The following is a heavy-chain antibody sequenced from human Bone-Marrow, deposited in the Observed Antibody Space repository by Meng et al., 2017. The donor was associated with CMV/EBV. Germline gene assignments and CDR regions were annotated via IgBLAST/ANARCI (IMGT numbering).Heavy chain of an antibody. Sequence: ASVKVSCKASGYTLNTSGFSWVRQAPGQGLEWMGWISAYNGDTIYAQKVQDRVTMTTDTSTSTAYMELRNLRTDDTAVYYCARNSNRYDYGLDVWGQGTTVTVSS. D-gene: IGHD1-14*01. CDR1: GYTLNTSG. CDR2: ISAYNGDT. J-gene: IGHJ6*02. V-gene: IGHV1-18*01. CDR3: ARNSNRYDYGLDV.